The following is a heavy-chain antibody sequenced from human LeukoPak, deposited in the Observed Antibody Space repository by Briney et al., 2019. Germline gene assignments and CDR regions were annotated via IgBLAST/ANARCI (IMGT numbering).Heavy chain of an antibody. CDR2: IYYSGST. Sequence: PSQTLSLTCTVSGGSISSGGYYWSWIRLHPGKGLEWIRYIYYSGSTYYNPSLKSRVTISVDTSKNQFSLKLSSVTAADTAVYYCASANDDYGGILLPYWGQGTLVTVSS. D-gene: IGHD4-23*01. CDR1: GGSISSGGYY. CDR3: ASANDDYGGILLPY. V-gene: IGHV4-31*03. J-gene: IGHJ4*02.